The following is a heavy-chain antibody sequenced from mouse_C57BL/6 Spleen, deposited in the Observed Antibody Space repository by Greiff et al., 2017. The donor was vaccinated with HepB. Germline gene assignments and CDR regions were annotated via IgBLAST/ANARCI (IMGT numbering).Heavy chain of an antibody. J-gene: IGHJ4*01. CDR2: IDPSDSET. CDR3: ARAPITTVVGAMDY. V-gene: IGHV1-52*01. CDR1: GYTFTSYW. D-gene: IGHD1-1*01. Sequence: QVQLQQPGAELVRPGSSVKLSCKASGYTFTSYWMHWVKQRPIQGLEWIGNIDPSDSETHYNQKFKDKATLTVDKSSSTAYMQLSSLTSEDSAVYYGARAPITTVVGAMDYWGQGTTVTVSS.